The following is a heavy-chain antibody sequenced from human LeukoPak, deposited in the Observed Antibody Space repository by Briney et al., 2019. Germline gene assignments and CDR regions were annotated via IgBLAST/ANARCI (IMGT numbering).Heavy chain of an antibody. CDR2: ISYDGSNK. J-gene: IGHJ4*02. D-gene: IGHD3-10*01. Sequence: GGSLRLSCAASGFTFSSYAMHWVRQAPGKGLEWVAVISYDGSNKYYADSVKGRFTISRDNSKNTLYLQMNSLRAEDTAVYYCAHSGSYYRIDYWGQGTLVTVSS. CDR1: GFTFSSYA. CDR3: AHSGSYYRIDY. V-gene: IGHV3-30-3*01.